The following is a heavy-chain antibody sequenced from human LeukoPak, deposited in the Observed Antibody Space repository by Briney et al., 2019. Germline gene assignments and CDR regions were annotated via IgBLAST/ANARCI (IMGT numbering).Heavy chain of an antibody. CDR1: GVSITSHF. CDR3: ARDLVTVTKGFDI. J-gene: IGHJ3*02. CDR2: ISYIGST. V-gene: IGHV4-59*11. Sequence: SATLSLTCTVSGVSITSHFWSWIRQSPGQGLEWIGYISYIGSTNYNPSLKSRVAISIDTSKNQFSLKLSSVTAADTAVYYCARDLVTVTKGFDIWGQGTMVSVSS. D-gene: IGHD4-17*01.